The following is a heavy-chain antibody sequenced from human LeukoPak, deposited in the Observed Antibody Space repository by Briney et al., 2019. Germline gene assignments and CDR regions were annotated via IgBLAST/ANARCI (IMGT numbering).Heavy chain of an antibody. D-gene: IGHD1-14*01. CDR2: IYYSGST. V-gene: IGHV4-39*01. J-gene: IGHJ4*02. Sequence: TSETLSLTCTVSGGSISSYYWSWIRQPPGKGLEWIGSIYYSGSTYYNPSLKSRVTISVDTSKNQFSLQVSSVTAADTAVYYCARRVNHGDFFDYWGQGTLVTASS. CDR3: ARRVNHGDFFDY. CDR1: GGSISSYY.